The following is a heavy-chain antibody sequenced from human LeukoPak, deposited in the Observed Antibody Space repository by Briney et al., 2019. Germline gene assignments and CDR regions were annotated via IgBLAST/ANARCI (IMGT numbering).Heavy chain of an antibody. CDR2: INPNSGGT. CDR1: GYTFTGYY. D-gene: IGHD3-22*01. J-gene: IGHJ5*02. CDR3: AREDYYYDSSGPGWFDP. Sequence: ASVKVSCKASGYTFTGYYMHWVRQAPGQGLEWMGWINPNSGGTNYAQKLQGRVTMTTDTSTSTAYMELRSLRSDDTAVYYCAREDYYYDSSGPGWFDPWGQGTLVTVSS. V-gene: IGHV1-2*02.